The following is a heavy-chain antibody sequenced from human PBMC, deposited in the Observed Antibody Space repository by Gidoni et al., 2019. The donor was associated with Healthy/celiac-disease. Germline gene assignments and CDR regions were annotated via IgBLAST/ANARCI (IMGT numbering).Heavy chain of an antibody. CDR1: GGSVSSGSYY. V-gene: IGHV4-61*01. D-gene: IGHD6-13*01. Sequence: QVQLQESGPGRVKPSETLSLTCTVSGGSVSSGSYYWSWIRQPPGKGLEWLGYIYYSGSTNYNPSLKSRVTISVDTSKNQFSLKLSSVTAADTAVYYCARVSIFIAAADYWGQGTLVTVSS. J-gene: IGHJ4*02. CDR3: ARVSIFIAAADY. CDR2: IYYSGST.